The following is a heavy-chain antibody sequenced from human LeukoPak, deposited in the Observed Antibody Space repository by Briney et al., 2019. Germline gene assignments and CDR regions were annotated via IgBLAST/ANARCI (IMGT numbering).Heavy chain of an antibody. D-gene: IGHD3-22*01. CDR3: ARGYESSGYYYYFDS. CDR1: GGSISSYY. V-gene: IGHV4-59*12. CDR2: IYYSGST. Sequence: MPSETLSLTCTVSGGSISSYYWSWIRQPPGKGLEWIGYIYYSGSTNYNPSLKSRVTISVDTSKNQFSLKLSSVTAADTALYYCARGYESSGYYYYFDSWGQGTLVTVSS. J-gene: IGHJ4*02.